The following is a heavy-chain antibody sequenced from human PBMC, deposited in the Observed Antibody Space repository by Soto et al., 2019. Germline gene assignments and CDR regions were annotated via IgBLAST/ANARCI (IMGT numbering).Heavy chain of an antibody. CDR1: GFSLNTTAVG. CDR3: AHRAGDDYVWGSDKDAFDM. Sequence: QITLKESGPPLVKPTQTLTLTCTFSGFSLNTTAVGVGWIRQPPGKALEWLAVIYWDGDKRYSTSLKSRLATTKDTPKTQVVLKMTNMDPVDPATYSGAHRAGDDYVWGSDKDAFDMWGRGTLVTVSS. V-gene: IGHV2-5*02. D-gene: IGHD3-16*01. J-gene: IGHJ3*02. CDR2: IYWDGDK.